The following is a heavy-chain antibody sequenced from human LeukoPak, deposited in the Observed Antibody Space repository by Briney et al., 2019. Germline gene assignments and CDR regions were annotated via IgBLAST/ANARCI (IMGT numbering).Heavy chain of an antibody. CDR2: IDRSGGSA. CDR1: GYTFTSYD. Sequence: ASVTVSFKASGYTFTSYDINWVRQAPGQGLEWLGIIDRSGGSATYAQKFQGRVTMTRDTPTSTLYMELTRLTSEDTAVYYCGRVDVALGPDYWGQGTLVTVSS. J-gene: IGHJ4*02. V-gene: IGHV1-46*01. D-gene: IGHD2-2*03. CDR3: GRVDVALGPDY.